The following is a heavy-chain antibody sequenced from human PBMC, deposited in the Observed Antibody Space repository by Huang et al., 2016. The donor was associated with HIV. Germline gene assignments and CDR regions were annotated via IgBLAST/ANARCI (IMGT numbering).Heavy chain of an antibody. D-gene: IGHD2-15*01. V-gene: IGHV3-74*01. Sequence: EEHLVESGGGLVQPGGSLRLSYEASGFKFSNYWMQWVRQAPGKGLRWVSRIKIDGRTTDYVDSVKGRFTISRDNAKNTLYLQMSSLTAEDTAIYYCARAGGFEIWGQGTVVTVSS. CDR2: IKIDGRTT. CDR1: GFKFSNYW. CDR3: ARAGGFEI. J-gene: IGHJ3*02.